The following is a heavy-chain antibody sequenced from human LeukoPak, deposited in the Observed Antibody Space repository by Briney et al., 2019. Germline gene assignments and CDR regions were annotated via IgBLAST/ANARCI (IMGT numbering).Heavy chain of an antibody. CDR1: GFTFDDYA. D-gene: IGHD2-2*01. CDR3: AKDVLYHLNAFDI. CDR2: ISWNSGSI. Sequence: AGGSLRLSCAASGFTFDDYAMHWVRHAPGKGLEWVSGISWNSGSIGYADSVKGRFTISRDNAKNSLYLQMNSLRAEDTALYYCAKDVLYHLNAFDIWGQGTMVTVSS. J-gene: IGHJ3*02. V-gene: IGHV3-9*01.